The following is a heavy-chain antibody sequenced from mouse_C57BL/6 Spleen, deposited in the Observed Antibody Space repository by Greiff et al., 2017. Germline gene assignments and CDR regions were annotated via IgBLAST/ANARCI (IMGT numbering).Heavy chain of an antibody. J-gene: IGHJ2*01. V-gene: IGHV5-16*01. CDR3: AIDEEKGYFDY. CDR2: INYDGSST. Sequence: EVKLFESEGGLVQPGSSMKLSCTASGFTFSDYYMAWVRQVPEKGLEWVANINYDGSSTYYLDSLKSRFIISRDNAKNILYLQMISLKSEDTATYYCAIDEEKGYFDYWGQGTTLTVSS. CDR1: GFTFSDYY.